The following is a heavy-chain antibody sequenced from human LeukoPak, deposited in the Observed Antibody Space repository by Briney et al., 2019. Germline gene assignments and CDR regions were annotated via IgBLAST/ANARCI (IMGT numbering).Heavy chain of an antibody. J-gene: IGHJ6*04. CDR3: AELGITMIGGV. D-gene: IGHD3-10*02. CDR2: ISYSSETI. Sequence: GGSLRLSCAASGFPFDEHAMHWVRQAPGKGLEWVSGISYSSETIGYVDSVKGRFTISRDNAKNSLYLQMNSLRAEDTAVYYCAELGITMIGGVWGKGTTVTISS. V-gene: IGHV3-9*01. CDR1: GFPFDEHA.